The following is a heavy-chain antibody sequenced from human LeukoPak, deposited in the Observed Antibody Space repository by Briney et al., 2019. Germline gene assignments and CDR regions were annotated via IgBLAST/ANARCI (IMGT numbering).Heavy chain of an antibody. CDR2: IKHDGSEQ. V-gene: IGHV3-7*01. D-gene: IGHD4-17*01. CDR3: ARDKYGAYSDF. J-gene: IGHJ4*02. CDR1: GFTFSSYW. Sequence: GGSLRLSCEASGFTFSSYWMDWVRQAPGKGLEWVANIKHDGSEQYYVDSVKGRFTISRDNGGNLLYLQMNSLRVEDTAVYYCARDKYGAYSDFWGQGTLVTVSS.